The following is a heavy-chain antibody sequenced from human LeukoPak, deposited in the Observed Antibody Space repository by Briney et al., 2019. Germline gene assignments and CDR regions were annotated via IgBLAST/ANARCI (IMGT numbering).Heavy chain of an antibody. CDR3: ATHPCHDSYGFYIGSAHPFEV. CDR1: GASVSSSRYS. Sequence: PSETLSLTCNASGASVSSSRYSWGWLGQPPGQQLEWSGNVDFSGGAYYNPSFKRRAIFSVGTSTIQVSVRLRSVTDADTAVYYCATHPCHDSYGFYIGSAHPFEVWGQGTLVTVSS. CDR2: VDFSGGA. J-gene: IGHJ3*01. V-gene: IGHV4-39*01. D-gene: IGHD3-22*01.